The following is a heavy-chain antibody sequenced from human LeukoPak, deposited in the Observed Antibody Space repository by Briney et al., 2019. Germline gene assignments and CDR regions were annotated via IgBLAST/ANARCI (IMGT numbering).Heavy chain of an antibody. CDR1: GFTFRSYA. J-gene: IGHJ6*02. V-gene: IGHV3-23*01. D-gene: IGHD6-13*01. Sequence: PGGSLRLSYAASGFTFRSYAMSCVRQAPGKGLEWVSAISGSGDSTYYADSVKGRFTISRDNSKNTLYLQMNSLRAEDTAVYYCAKDRRYSSSWAGYYYGMDVWGQGTTVTVSS. CDR3: AKDRRYSSSWAGYYYGMDV. CDR2: ISGSGDST.